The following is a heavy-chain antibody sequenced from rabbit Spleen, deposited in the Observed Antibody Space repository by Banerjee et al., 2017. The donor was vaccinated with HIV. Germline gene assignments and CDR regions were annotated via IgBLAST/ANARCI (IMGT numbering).Heavy chain of an antibody. V-gene: IGHV1S47*01. Sequence: QEQLVESGGGLVQPGGSLKLSCKASGFDFSRYGMSWVRQAPGKGLEWIAYIDPVFGVTYYATWVNGRFTISSHNAQNTLYLQLNSLTAADTATYFCVRDQAHMLDLWGPGTLVTVS. CDR3: VRDQAHMLDL. CDR2: IDPVFGVT. D-gene: IGHD1-1*01. CDR1: GFDFSRYG. J-gene: IGHJ4*01.